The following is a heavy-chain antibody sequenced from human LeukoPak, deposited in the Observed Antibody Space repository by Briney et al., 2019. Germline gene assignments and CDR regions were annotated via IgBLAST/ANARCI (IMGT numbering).Heavy chain of an antibody. CDR1: GFKFGSFS. V-gene: IGHV3-48*04. D-gene: IGHD5-18*01. CDR3: ARAIASYGDSAF. Sequence: GGSLRLSCAASGFKFGSFSMGWVRQVPGKGLEWLSYITSSSSATYYADSLMGRFTISRDNAKNSLYLQINSLRVDDTAVYYCARAIASYGDSAFWGQGTLVTVSS. J-gene: IGHJ4*02. CDR2: ITSSSSAT.